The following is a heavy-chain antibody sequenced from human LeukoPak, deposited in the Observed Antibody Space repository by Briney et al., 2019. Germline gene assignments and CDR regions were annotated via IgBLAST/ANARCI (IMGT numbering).Heavy chain of an antibody. V-gene: IGHV1-69*05. CDR2: IIPIFGTA. D-gene: IGHD6-13*01. CDR3: AGCDSSSWYRGGDYYYYMDV. CDR1: GGTFSSYA. J-gene: IGHJ6*03. Sequence: ASVKVSCKASGGTFSSYAISWVRQAPGQGLEWMGGIIPIFGTANYAQKFQGRVTITTDESTSTAYMELSSLRSEDTARYYCAGCDSSSWYRGGDYYYYMDVWGKGTTVTLSS.